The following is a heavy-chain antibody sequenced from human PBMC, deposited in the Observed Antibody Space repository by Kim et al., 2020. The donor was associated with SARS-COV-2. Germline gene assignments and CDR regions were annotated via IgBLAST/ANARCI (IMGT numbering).Heavy chain of an antibody. J-gene: IGHJ4*02. CDR3: ARNSRRPSIRGYSYVVFDY. Sequence: GGSLRLSCAASGFTFSDYYMSWIRQAPGKGLEWVSYISSSGSTIYYADSVKGRFTISRDNAKNSLYLQMNSLRAEDTAVYYCARNSRRPSIRGYSYVVFDYWGQGTLVTVSS. D-gene: IGHD5-18*01. V-gene: IGHV3-11*04. CDR1: GFTFSDYY. CDR2: ISSSGSTI.